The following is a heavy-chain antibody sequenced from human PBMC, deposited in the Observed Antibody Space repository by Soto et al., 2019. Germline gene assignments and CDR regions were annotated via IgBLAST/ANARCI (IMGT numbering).Heavy chain of an antibody. CDR2: IYFRGST. V-gene: IGHV4-39*02. Sequence: QLQLQESGPGLVKPSETLSLTCTVSGGSISSSTYYWGWIRQPPGKGLEWIGRIYFRGSTYYNPSLKSRVTVSVYTSKKQFSLKLPSVTAADTAVYYCAREVLTGYYPAGWFDPWGQGTLVTVSS. D-gene: IGHD3-9*01. CDR3: AREVLTGYYPAGWFDP. CDR1: GGSISSSTYY. J-gene: IGHJ5*02.